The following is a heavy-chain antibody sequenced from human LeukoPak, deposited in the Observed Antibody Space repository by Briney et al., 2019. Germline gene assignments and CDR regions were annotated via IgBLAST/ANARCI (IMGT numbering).Heavy chain of an antibody. Sequence: GGSLRLSCAVSGFIFSNYGMHWVRQAPGKGLEWVSVIYSGGSTYYADSVKGRFTISRDNSKNTLYLQMNSLRAEDTAVYYCARDDSSSWYPGWFDPWGPGTLVTVSS. D-gene: IGHD6-13*01. V-gene: IGHV3-66*01. CDR3: ARDDSSSWYPGWFDP. CDR2: IYSGGST. J-gene: IGHJ5*02. CDR1: GFIFSNYG.